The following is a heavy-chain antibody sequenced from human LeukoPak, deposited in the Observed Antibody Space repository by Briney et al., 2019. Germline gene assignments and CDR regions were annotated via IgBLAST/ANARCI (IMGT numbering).Heavy chain of an antibody. CDR1: GFTFSTSW. Sequence: GGSLRLSCVASGFTFSTSWMGWVRQAPGKGLEWVANIKQDGSEKYYADSVKGRFTISRDNAKNSLYLQMNTLRVEDTAVYYCAQGGATISDYWGQGTLVAVSS. V-gene: IGHV3-7*01. J-gene: IGHJ4*02. CDR2: IKQDGSEK. CDR3: AQGGATISDY. D-gene: IGHD5-12*01.